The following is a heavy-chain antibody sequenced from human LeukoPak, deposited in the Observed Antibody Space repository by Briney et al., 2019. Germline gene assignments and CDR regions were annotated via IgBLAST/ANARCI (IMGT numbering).Heavy chain of an antibody. CDR1: GYTFTSYG. Sequence: ASVKVSCKASGYTFTSYGISWVRQAPGQRLEWMGWINAGNGNTKYSQKFQGRVTITRDTSASTAYMELSSLRSEDTAVYYCARDTTGTTVVSDAYYYGMDVWGQGTTVTVSS. CDR2: INAGNGNT. CDR3: ARDTTGTTVVSDAYYYGMDV. D-gene: IGHD1-1*01. V-gene: IGHV1-3*01. J-gene: IGHJ6*02.